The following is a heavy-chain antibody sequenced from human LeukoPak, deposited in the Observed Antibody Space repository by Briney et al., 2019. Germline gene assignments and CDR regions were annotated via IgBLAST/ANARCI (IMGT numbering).Heavy chain of an antibody. CDR1: GYTFTSYA. D-gene: IGHD5-12*01. CDR3: ARDGGGEVATNFDY. Sequence: ASVKVSCKASGYTFTSYAMNWVRQAPGQGLEWMGWINPNSGATKYAQKFQGRVTMTRVTSISTTYLQLSGLRFDDTAIYYCARDGGGEVATNFDYWGQGTLVAVSS. J-gene: IGHJ4*02. V-gene: IGHV1-2*02. CDR2: INPNSGAT.